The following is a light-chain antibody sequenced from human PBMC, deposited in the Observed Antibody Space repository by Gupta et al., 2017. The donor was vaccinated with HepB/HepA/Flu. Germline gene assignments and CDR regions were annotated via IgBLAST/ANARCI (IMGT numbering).Light chain of an antibody. CDR3: CSDNGSGSHFYYV. J-gene: IGLJ1*01. CDR2: VVTGVMFG. CDR1: SGYRNYT. V-gene: IGLV9-49*01. Sequence: LTCTLSSGYRNYTVHWYQQRPGKGPRFVMRVVTGVMFGSKGDGIPDRFSVFCSGLNRYLTIKNIQEEDESDYHYCSDNGSGSHFYYVFGTGTKVTVL.